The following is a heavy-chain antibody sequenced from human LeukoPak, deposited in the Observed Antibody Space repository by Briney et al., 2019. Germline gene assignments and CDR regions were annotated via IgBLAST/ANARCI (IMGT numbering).Heavy chain of an antibody. CDR1: GFTFSSYS. CDR2: ISSSSSYI. V-gene: IGHV3-21*01. Sequence: GGSLRLSCAASGFTFSSYSMNWVRQAPGKGLEWVSSISSSSSYIYYADSVKGRFTISRDNAKNSLYLQMNSLRAEDTAVYYCARDSPPPNPAYYYDSSGPLDYWGQGTLVTVSS. D-gene: IGHD3-22*01. J-gene: IGHJ4*02. CDR3: ARDSPPPNPAYYYDSSGPLDY.